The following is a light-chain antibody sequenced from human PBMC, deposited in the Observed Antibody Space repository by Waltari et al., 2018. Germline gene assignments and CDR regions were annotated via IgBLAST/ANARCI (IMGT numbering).Light chain of an antibody. J-gene: IGLJ3*02. CDR1: SSHVGDNKY. V-gene: IGLV2-14*01. CDR3: ASFTINTLV. CDR2: DVS. Sequence: QSALTQPASVSGSPGQSITISCTGTSSHVGDNKYVSWYQQHPGKAPKLIIYDVSARHSGVSNRFSGSKSGNPASLTISGLQADDEADYYCASFTINTLVFGGGTKLTVL.